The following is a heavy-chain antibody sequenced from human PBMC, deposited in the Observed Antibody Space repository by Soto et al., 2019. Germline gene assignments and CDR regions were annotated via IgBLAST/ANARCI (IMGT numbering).Heavy chain of an antibody. CDR3: ARGSWIQLWLEGGNYYYGMDV. J-gene: IGHJ6*02. D-gene: IGHD5-18*01. V-gene: IGHV1-69*01. CDR2: IIPIFGTA. CDR1: GGTFSSYA. Sequence: QVQLVQSGAEVKKPGSSVKVSCKASGGTFSSYAISWVRQAPGQGLEWMGGIIPIFGTANYAQKFQGRVTITADESTSTAYMELSSLRSEDTAVYYCARGSWIQLWLEGGNYYYGMDVWDQGTTVTVSS.